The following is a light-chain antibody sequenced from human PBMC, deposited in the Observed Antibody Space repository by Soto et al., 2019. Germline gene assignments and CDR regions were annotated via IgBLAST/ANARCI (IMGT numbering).Light chain of an antibody. CDR3: HQRGNWPLT. J-gene: IGKJ4*01. CDR2: DAS. CDR1: QNVGSF. V-gene: IGKV3-11*01. Sequence: EIVLTQSPATLSLSPGERATLSCRASQNVGSFLAWYQQKPGQAPRRLIYDASKRATGIPARFSGSGSETDFTLTISSLESEDFAVYYCHQRGNWPLTFGGGTKVEIK.